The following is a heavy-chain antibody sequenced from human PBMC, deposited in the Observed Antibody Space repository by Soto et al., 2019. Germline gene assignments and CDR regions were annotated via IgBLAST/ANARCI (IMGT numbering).Heavy chain of an antibody. J-gene: IGHJ6*02. Sequence: ETLSLTCTVSGGCISSSNYYWAWIRQSPGKGLEWIASIYYSGSTYYNPSLKSRVTISADTSKNQFSLKLRSVTAADTAIYYCTRHSTHLGGDDWGQGTTVTVSS. CDR3: TRHSTHLGGDD. CDR1: GGCISSSNYY. D-gene: IGHD2-15*01. V-gene: IGHV4-39*01. CDR2: IYYSGST.